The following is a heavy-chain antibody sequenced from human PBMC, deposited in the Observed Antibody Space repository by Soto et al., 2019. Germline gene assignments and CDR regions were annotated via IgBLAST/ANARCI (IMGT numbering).Heavy chain of an antibody. CDR2: IYYSGST. CDR1: GGYICCGGYY. V-gene: IGHV4-31*03. D-gene: IGHD2-8*01. CDR3: ARAQNRGLSRVDY. J-gene: IGHJ4*02. Sequence: TAETLSLTGTVSGGYICCGGYYWSWLRQHPGKGLEWIGYIYYSGSTYYNPSLKSRVTISVDTSKNQFSLKLSSVTAADTAVYYCARAQNRGLSRVDYWGQGTLVTVSS.